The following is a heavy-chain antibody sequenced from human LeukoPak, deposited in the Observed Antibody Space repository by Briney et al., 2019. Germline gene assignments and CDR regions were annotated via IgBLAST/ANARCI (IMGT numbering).Heavy chain of an antibody. Sequence: GGSLRLSCAASGFTFSNAWMSWVRQAPGKGLEGVGRIKSKTDGGTTDHAAPVKGRFTISRDDSKNTLYLQMNSLKTEDTAVYYCTTGEGFYYDTSVGWFDPWGQGTLVTVSS. CDR2: IKSKTDGGTT. D-gene: IGHD3-22*01. J-gene: IGHJ5*02. V-gene: IGHV3-15*01. CDR1: GFTFSNAW. CDR3: TTGEGFYYDTSVGWFDP.